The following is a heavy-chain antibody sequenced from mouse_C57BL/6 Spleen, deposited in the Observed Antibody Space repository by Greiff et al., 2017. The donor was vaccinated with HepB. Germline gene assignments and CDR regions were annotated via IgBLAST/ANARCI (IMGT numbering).Heavy chain of an antibody. Sequence: QVQLQQPGAELVRPGSSVKLSCKASGYTFTSYWMHWVKQRPIQGLEWIGNIDPSDSETHYNQKFKDKATLPVDKSSSTAYMQLSSLTSEDSAVYYCAREEAGRAWFAYWGQGTLVTVSA. J-gene: IGHJ3*01. CDR3: AREEAGRAWFAY. D-gene: IGHD4-1*01. V-gene: IGHV1-52*01. CDR1: GYTFTSYW. CDR2: IDPSDSET.